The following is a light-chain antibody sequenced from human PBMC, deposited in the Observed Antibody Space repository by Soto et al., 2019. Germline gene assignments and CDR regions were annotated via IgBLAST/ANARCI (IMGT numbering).Light chain of an antibody. CDR1: ERISTNF. V-gene: IGKV3-20*01. CDR2: GPS. J-gene: IGKJ3*01. CDR3: QQYGTSPFT. Sequence: VLTQSPGTLSLSPGERPTLSSRASERISTNFLAWYQQRPGQAPRLLIYGPSTRASGIPDRFSGSGSGTDFALTISRLEPEDFAVYYCQQYGTSPFTFGPGTTVEIK.